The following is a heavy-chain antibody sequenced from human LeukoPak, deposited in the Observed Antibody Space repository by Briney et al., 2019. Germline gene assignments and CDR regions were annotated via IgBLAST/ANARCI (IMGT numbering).Heavy chain of an antibody. J-gene: IGHJ6*03. Sequence: GGSLRLSCAASGFRFSSYAMSWVRQAPGKGLEWVSVISGSGGSTYYADSVKGRFTISRDNAKNSVYLQMNSLRAEDTAVYYCARDFRDTSLITYPYFMDVWGKGTTVTISS. CDR2: ISGSGGST. CDR1: GFRFSSYA. CDR3: ARDFRDTSLITYPYFMDV. V-gene: IGHV3-23*01. D-gene: IGHD3-16*01.